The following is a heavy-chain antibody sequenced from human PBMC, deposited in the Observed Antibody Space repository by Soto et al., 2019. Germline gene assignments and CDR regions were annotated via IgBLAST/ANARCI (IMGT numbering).Heavy chain of an antibody. J-gene: IGHJ4*02. CDR2: ISANGDTI. V-gene: IGHV3-9*01. Sequence: GGSLRLSCVASGFTVDDYAMHRVRQAPGKGLEWVSGISANGDTIDYADSVKGRFTISRDNAKNSLFLQMNSLRPEDTALYYCAKDMKWGGMTTIHYFDSWGQGTQVTVSS. D-gene: IGHD4-17*01. CDR3: AKDMKWGGMTTIHYFDS. CDR1: GFTVDDYA.